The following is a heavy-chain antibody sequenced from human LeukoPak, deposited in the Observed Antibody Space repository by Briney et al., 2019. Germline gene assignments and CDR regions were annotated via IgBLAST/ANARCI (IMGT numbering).Heavy chain of an antibody. CDR2: IIPIFGTA. CDR3: AREDTAMAKFYYYYGMDV. Sequence: GASVKVSCKASGGTFSSYAISWVRQAPGQGLEWMGGIIPIFGTANYAQKFQGRVTITADESTSTAYMELSSLRSEDTAVYYCAREDTAMAKFYYYYGMDVWGQGTTVTVSS. V-gene: IGHV1-69*13. CDR1: GGTFSSYA. D-gene: IGHD5-18*01. J-gene: IGHJ6*02.